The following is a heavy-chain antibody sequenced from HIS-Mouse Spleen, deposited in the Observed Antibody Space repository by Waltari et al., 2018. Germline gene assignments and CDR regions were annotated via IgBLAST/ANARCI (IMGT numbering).Heavy chain of an antibody. CDR1: GFTFSSYG. J-gene: IGHJ4*02. CDR2: IWYDGSNK. V-gene: IGHV3-33*06. D-gene: IGHD2-8*01. Sequence: QVQLVESGGGVVQPGRSLRLSCAASGFTFSSYGMHWVRQAPGKGMGWVEVIWYDGSNKYYEDSVKGRFTISRDNSKNTLYLQMNSLRAEDTAVYYCAKGGLMVYAIGDYWGQGTLVTVSS. CDR3: AKGGLMVYAIGDY.